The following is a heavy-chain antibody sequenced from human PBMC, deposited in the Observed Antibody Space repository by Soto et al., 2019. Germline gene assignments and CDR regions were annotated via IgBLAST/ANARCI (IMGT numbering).Heavy chain of an antibody. Sequence: PGGSLRLSCASSGFTFSDFYMSWIRQAPGKGLEWVSYITSGGTTMYYADSVKGRFTISRDNAKNSLYLQMNSLIAEDTAVYYCAREGLANGWYGKPNDYWGQGTLVTVSS. CDR1: GFTFSDFY. V-gene: IGHV3-11*01. J-gene: IGHJ4*02. D-gene: IGHD6-19*01. CDR3: AREGLANGWYGKPNDY. CDR2: ITSGGTTM.